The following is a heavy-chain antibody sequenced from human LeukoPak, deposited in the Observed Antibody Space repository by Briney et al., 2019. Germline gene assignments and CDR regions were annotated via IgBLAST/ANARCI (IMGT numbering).Heavy chain of an antibody. J-gene: IGHJ6*02. CDR2: ISWDGGST. CDR1: GFTFDDYT. D-gene: IGHD5-18*01. V-gene: IGHV3-43*01. CDR3: AKDITDSYGYTTHLGMDV. Sequence: GGSLRLSCAASGFTFDDYTMHWVRQAPGKGLEWVSLISWDGGSTYYADSVKGRFTISRDNSKNSLYLQMNSLRSEDTALYYCAKDITDSYGYTTHLGMDVWGQGTTVTVSS.